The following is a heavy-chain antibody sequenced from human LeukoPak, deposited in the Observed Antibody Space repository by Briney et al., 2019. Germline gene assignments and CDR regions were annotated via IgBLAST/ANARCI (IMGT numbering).Heavy chain of an antibody. CDR3: ARLSSSAWFDY. Sequence: SQTLSLTCALSGDSVSTNSAAWNWLRQSPSRGLEWLGRTYYRSKWYNEYAVSVKSRITINPDTSKNQFSLHLNSVTPEDTAVYYCARLSSSAWFDYWGQGTLVTVSS. V-gene: IGHV6-1*01. CDR1: GDSVSTNSAA. D-gene: IGHD6-19*01. CDR2: TYYRSKWYN. J-gene: IGHJ4*02.